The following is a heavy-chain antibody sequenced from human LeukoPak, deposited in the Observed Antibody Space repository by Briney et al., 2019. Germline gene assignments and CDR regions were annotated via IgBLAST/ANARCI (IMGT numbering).Heavy chain of an antibody. V-gene: IGHV4-59*01. CDR1: GGSISSYY. Sequence: SETLSLTCTVSGGSISSYYWSWIRQPPGKGLEWIGYIYYSGSTNYNPSLKNRVTISVDTSKNQFSLKLSSVTAADTAVYYCARGESSSYYFDYWGQGTLVTVSS. D-gene: IGHD6-13*01. J-gene: IGHJ4*02. CDR2: IYYSGST. CDR3: ARGESSSYYFDY.